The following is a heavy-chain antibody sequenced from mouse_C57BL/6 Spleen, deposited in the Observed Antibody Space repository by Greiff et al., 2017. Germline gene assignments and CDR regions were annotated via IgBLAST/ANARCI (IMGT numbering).Heavy chain of an antibody. CDR1: GFTFSSYA. D-gene: IGHD2-14*01. CDR2: ISDGGSYT. V-gene: IGHV5-4*01. CDR3: AREEVPYYFDY. Sequence: EVKVVESGGGLVKPGGSLKLSCAVSGFTFSSYAMSWVRQTPGKRLEWVATISDGGSYTYYPDNVKGRFTISRDTSKNNLYLQRGHLKSEDTAMYYCAREEVPYYFDYWGQCTTLAVSS. J-gene: IGHJ2*01.